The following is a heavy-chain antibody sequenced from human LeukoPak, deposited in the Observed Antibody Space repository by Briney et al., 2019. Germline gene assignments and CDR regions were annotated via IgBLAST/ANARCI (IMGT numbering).Heavy chain of an antibody. CDR3: ATSLRFLEWLSVRGTSYWFDP. Sequence: ASVKVSCKVSGYTLTELSMHCVRQAPGNGLEWMGGFDPDDGETIYAQKFQGRVTMTEDTSTDTAYMELSSLRSEDTAVYYCATSLRFLEWLSVRGTSYWFDPWGQGTLVTVSS. J-gene: IGHJ5*02. V-gene: IGHV1-24*01. D-gene: IGHD3-3*01. CDR2: FDPDDGET. CDR1: GYTLTELS.